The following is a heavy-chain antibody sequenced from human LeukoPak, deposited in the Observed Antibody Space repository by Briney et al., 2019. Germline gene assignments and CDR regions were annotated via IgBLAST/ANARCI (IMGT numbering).Heavy chain of an antibody. CDR2: MNPNSGNT. CDR1: GYTFTSYD. CDR3: ARSLYGDYSDDY. Sequence: GASVKVSCKASGYTFTSYDINWVRQATGQGLEWMGWMNPNSGNTGYAQKFQGRVTMTRNTSISTAYMELSSLRPEDTAVYYCARSLYGDYSDDYWGQGTLVTVSS. V-gene: IGHV1-8*01. J-gene: IGHJ4*02. D-gene: IGHD4-17*01.